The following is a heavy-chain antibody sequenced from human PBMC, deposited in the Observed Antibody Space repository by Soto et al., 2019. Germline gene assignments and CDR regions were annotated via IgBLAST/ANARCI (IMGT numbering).Heavy chain of an antibody. V-gene: IGHV3-30-3*01. CDR2: ISYDRNYQ. CDR3: ARTLYYYDSSGYR. D-gene: IGHD3-22*01. Sequence: PGGSLRLSCAASGFTFSKYAMTWARQAPGKGLEWVAAISYDRNYQHYADSVKGRFTISRDNAKNSLYLQMNSLRAEDTAVYYCARTLYYYDSSGYRWGQGTLVTVSS. CDR1: GFTFSKYA. J-gene: IGHJ4*02.